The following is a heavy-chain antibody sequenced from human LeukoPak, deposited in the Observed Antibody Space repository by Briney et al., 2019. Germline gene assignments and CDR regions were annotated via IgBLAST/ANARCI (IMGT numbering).Heavy chain of an antibody. CDR1: GFIVSSKY. CDR2: IYTSGAT. J-gene: IGHJ3*02. Sequence: GGSLRLSCAASGFIVSSKYISWVRQAPGKGLEWVSAIYTSGATYYADSVKGRFTISRDNSKNTLYLQMNSLRAEDTAVYYCAKIWSGYSDAFDIRGQGTMVTVSS. CDR3: AKIWSGYSDAFDI. V-gene: IGHV3-66*01. D-gene: IGHD3-3*01.